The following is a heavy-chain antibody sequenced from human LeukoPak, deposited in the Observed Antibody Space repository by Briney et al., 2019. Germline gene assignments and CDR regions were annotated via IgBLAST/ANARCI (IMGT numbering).Heavy chain of an antibody. CDR1: GCSFSGYY. Sequence: SETLSLTCAVYGCSFSGYYWPWIRQPPRKGLEGIGEINYSGSTNYNPSLKSRVTISVDKSKSQFSLKLSSVTAADTAVYYCARAPAQQLAPNFDYWGQGALVTVSS. D-gene: IGHD6-13*01. CDR2: INYSGST. V-gene: IGHV4-34*01. J-gene: IGHJ4*02. CDR3: ARAPAQQLAPNFDY.